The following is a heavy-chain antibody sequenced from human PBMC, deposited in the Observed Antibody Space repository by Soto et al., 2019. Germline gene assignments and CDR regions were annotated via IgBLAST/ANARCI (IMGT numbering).Heavy chain of an antibody. D-gene: IGHD6-13*01. CDR2: IHYSGST. CDR3: ARAWNATAGWAKCSAR. J-gene: IGHJ4*01. V-gene: IGHV4-31*02. Sequence: TGRGLEWIGYIHYSGSTYSNPSLKGRVTISVDTSKTQFFLKLTSVTAADTAVYYCARAWNATAGWAKCSARWGNGT.